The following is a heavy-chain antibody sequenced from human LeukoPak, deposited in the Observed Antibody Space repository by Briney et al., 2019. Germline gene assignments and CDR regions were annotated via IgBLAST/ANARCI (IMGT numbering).Heavy chain of an antibody. D-gene: IGHD3-10*01. V-gene: IGHV4-34*01. Sequence: SETLSLTCAVYGGSFSGYYWSWIRQPPGKGLEWIGEINHSGSTNYNPSLKSRVTISVDTSKNQFSLKLSSVTAADTAVYYCARRDITMVRGVIKDWFDPWGQGTLVTVSS. J-gene: IGHJ5*02. CDR2: INHSGST. CDR1: GGSFSGYY. CDR3: ARRDITMVRGVIKDWFDP.